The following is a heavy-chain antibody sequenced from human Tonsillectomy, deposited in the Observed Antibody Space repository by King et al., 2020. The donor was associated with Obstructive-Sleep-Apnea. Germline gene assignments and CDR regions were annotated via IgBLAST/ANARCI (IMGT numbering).Heavy chain of an antibody. Sequence: VQLVESGGGLVKPGGSLRLSCAASGFTFSSYSMNWVRQAPGKGLEWVSSISSSSSYIYYADSVKGRFTISRDNAKNSLYLQLNSLSAEDTAGYYCARTTLAHDYGDYYFDYWGQGTLVTVSS. V-gene: IGHV3-21*01. CDR2: ISSSSSYI. J-gene: IGHJ4*02. D-gene: IGHD4-17*01. CDR1: GFTFSSYS. CDR3: ARTTLAHDYGDYYFDY.